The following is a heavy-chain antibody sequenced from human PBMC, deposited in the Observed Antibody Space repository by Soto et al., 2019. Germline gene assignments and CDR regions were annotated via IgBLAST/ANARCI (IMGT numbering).Heavy chain of an antibody. J-gene: IGHJ4*02. Sequence: ELQLVDSGGGLVQPGGSLRLSCAASGFTVSNNYMRWVRQAPGKGLEWVSLIYSGGGTYYADSVKGRFTISRDNSKNTLSLQMNSLRAEDTAVYYCARDGTYNWVGGQGILVTVSS. V-gene: IGHV3-66*01. CDR2: IYSGGGT. CDR3: ARDGTYNWV. D-gene: IGHD1-1*01. CDR1: GFTVSNNY.